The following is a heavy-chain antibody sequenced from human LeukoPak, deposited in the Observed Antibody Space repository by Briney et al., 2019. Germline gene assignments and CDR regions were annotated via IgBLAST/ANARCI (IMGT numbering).Heavy chain of an antibody. CDR2: IYYSGST. CDR1: GGSISSYY. D-gene: IGHD3-9*01. J-gene: IGHJ4*02. V-gene: IGHV4-59*08. Sequence: KPSETLSLTCTVSGGSISSYYWSWIRQSPGKGLEWIGYIYYSGSTNYNPSLKSRVTISVDTSKNQFSLQLSSVTAADTAVYYCATQERIYDVLTAYYNPKYFFDHWSQGTLVTVSS. CDR3: ATQERIYDVLTAYYNPKYFFDH.